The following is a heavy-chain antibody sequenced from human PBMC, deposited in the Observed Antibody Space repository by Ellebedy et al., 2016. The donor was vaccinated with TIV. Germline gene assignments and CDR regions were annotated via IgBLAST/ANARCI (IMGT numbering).Heavy chain of an antibody. CDR2: IKQDGGEK. CDR3: ARGWWDYGA. CDR1: GFTFSGYS. V-gene: IGHV3-7*01. J-gene: IGHJ5*02. Sequence: PGGSLRLSCVASGFTFSGYSMSWVRQARGKGLEWVATIKQDGGEKFYVDSVKGRFTISRDHAKNSVYLQMDRLRGEDTAVYYCARGWWDYGAWGQGTLVTVSS. D-gene: IGHD4/OR15-4a*01.